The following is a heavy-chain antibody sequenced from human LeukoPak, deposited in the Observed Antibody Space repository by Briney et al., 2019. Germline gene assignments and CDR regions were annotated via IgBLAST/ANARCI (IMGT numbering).Heavy chain of an antibody. J-gene: IGHJ3*02. CDR2: ISGSGGST. CDR1: GFTFTSYA. CDR3: ARDPPLVDCSGGSCYSADAFDI. V-gene: IGHV3-23*01. Sequence: GGSLRLSCGASGFTFTSYAMSWVRQAPGKGLEWVSGISGSGGSTYYAESVKGRFTISRDISNNTLYLQMNSLRAEDTAVYYCARDPPLVDCSGGSCYSADAFDIWGQGTMVTVSS. D-gene: IGHD2-15*01.